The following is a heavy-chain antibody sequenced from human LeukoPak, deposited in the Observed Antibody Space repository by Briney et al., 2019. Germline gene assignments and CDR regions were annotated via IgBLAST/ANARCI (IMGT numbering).Heavy chain of an antibody. CDR2: ISWNSGDI. CDR3: AKASTEWLRVAWYFDL. D-gene: IGHD5-12*01. CDR1: GFTFDDSA. Sequence: QPGRSLRLSCAASGFTFDDSAMHWVRQPPAKGLEWVSGISWNSGDIGYADSVKGRFTISRDKAKNSLYLQMNSLRAEDTALYYCAKASTEWLRVAWYFDLWGRGTLVTVSS. V-gene: IGHV3-9*01. J-gene: IGHJ2*01.